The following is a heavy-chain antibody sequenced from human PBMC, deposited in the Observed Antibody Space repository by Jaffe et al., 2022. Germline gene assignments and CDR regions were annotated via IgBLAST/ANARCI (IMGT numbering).Heavy chain of an antibody. CDR1: GYSFTSYW. CDR2: MYPGDSDT. Sequence: EVQVVQSGTEVKKPGESLKISCKGSGYSFTSYWIGWVRQMPGKGLEWMGIMYPGDSDTRYSPSFQGQVTISADKSISTAYLQWSSLQASDTAMYYCVTSRGGSYRFFDNWGQGTLVTVSS. V-gene: IGHV5-51*03. J-gene: IGHJ4*02. CDR3: VTSRGGSYRFFDN. D-gene: IGHD3-16*02.